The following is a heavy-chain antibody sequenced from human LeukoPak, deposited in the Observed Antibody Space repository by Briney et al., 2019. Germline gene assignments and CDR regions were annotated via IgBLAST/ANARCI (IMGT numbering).Heavy chain of an antibody. CDR2: IYYSGST. Sequence: SETLSLTCTVSGGPISSGGYYWSWIRQHPGKGLEWIGYIYYSGSTYYNPSLKSRVTISVDTSKNQFSLKLSSVTAADTAVYYCAREAAAGMTFFDYWGQGTLVTVSS. D-gene: IGHD6-13*01. CDR1: GGPISSGGYY. CDR3: AREAAAGMTFFDY. V-gene: IGHV4-31*03. J-gene: IGHJ4*02.